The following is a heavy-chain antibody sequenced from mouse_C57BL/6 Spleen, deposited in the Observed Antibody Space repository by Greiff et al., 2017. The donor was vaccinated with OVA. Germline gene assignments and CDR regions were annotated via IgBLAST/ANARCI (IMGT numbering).Heavy chain of an antibody. CDR3: ARGTTTPGY. V-gene: IGHV1-52*01. D-gene: IGHD1-1*01. J-gene: IGHJ2*01. Sequence: QVQLQQPGAELVRPGSSVKLSCKASGYTFTSYWMHWVKQRPIQGLEWIGNIYPSDSETHYNQKFKDKATLTVDKSSSTAYMQLSSLTSEDSAVYYCARGTTTPGYWGQGTTLTVSS. CDR1: GYTFTSYW. CDR2: IYPSDSET.